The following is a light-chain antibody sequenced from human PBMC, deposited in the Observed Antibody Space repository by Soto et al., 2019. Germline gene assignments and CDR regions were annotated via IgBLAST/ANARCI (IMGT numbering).Light chain of an antibody. CDR2: AAS. V-gene: IGKV1-33*01. CDR1: QSISTY. Sequence: DIQMTQSPSSLSASVRDRVTITCRASQSISTYLNWYQQKPGKVPKLLIYAASTLQSGVPSRFRGSGSGTDFTFTISSLQPEDISTYYCQQFDNFPRAIIFGQGTRLEIK. J-gene: IGKJ5*01. CDR3: QQFDNFPRAII.